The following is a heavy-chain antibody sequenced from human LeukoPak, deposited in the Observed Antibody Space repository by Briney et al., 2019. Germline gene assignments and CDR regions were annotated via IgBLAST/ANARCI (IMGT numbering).Heavy chain of an antibody. J-gene: IGHJ3*02. CDR1: GFIFSSYS. CDR2: ITYLDHNT. D-gene: IGHD3-10*01. CDR3: TQAWELPRGDVFKI. Sequence: GGSLRLSCEASGFIFSSYSMSWVRQAPGKGLEWVSTITYLDHNTYYADSVKGRFTISRDNSKNTLFLQVKSLRAEDTAVYYCTQAWELPRGDVFKIGGQGTMATVSS. V-gene: IGHV3-23*01.